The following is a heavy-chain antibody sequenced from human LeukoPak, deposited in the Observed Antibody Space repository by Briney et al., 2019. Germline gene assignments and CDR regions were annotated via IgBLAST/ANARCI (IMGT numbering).Heavy chain of an antibody. CDR1: GGTFSSYA. CDR3: AVRGDGVAVADY. D-gene: IGHD6-19*01. J-gene: IGHJ4*02. V-gene: IGHV1-69*13. CDR2: IIPIFGTA. Sequence: SVKVSCKASGGTFSSYAISWVRQAPGQGLEWMGGIIPIFGTANYAQKFQGGVTITADESTSTAYMELSSLRSEDTAVYYCAVRGDGVAVADYWGQGTLVTVSS.